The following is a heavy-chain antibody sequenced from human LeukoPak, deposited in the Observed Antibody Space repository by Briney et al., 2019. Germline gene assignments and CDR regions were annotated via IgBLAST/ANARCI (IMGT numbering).Heavy chain of an antibody. J-gene: IGHJ5*01. V-gene: IGHV4-59*08. CDR3: VRGKWLQFNS. CDR1: GGSISSYY. CDR2: IYYSGST. D-gene: IGHD5-12*01. Sequence: SETLSLTCTVSGGSISSYYWSWIRQPPGKGLEWIGYIYYSGSTNYNPSLKSRVTISVDTSKNQFSLRLTSVTAADTSMYYCVRGKWLQFNSWGQGTLVTVSS.